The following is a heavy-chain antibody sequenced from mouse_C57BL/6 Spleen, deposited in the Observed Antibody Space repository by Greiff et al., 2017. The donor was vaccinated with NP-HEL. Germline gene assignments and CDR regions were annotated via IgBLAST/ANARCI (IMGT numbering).Heavy chain of an antibody. V-gene: IGHV1-53*01. D-gene: IGHD1-1*01. Sequence: QVQLQQPGTELVKPGASVKLSCKASGYTFTSYWMHWVKQRPGQGLEWIGNINPSNGGTNYNEKFKSKATLTVDKSSSTAYMHLSSLTSEDSSVYYCASYYGSSPAWFAYWGQGTLVTVSA. J-gene: IGHJ3*01. CDR1: GYTFTSYW. CDR3: ASYYGSSPAWFAY. CDR2: INPSNGGT.